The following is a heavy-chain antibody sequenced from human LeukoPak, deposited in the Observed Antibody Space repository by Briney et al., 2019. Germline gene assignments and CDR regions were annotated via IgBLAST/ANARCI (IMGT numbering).Heavy chain of an antibody. Sequence: NPGGSLTLFCATSGLTFDMYRMNWVRRAPGKGLEGVSSISAAATSKFYADSVKRRFLVSRHNAKNSLYLEINSLSAEDASIYYCAIDPPAYIVTLQNFGGQGSRVTVSS. J-gene: IGHJ4*02. D-gene: IGHD5-12*01. CDR1: GLTFDMYR. CDR2: ISAAATSK. V-gene: IGHV3-21*01. CDR3: AIDPPAYIVTLQNF.